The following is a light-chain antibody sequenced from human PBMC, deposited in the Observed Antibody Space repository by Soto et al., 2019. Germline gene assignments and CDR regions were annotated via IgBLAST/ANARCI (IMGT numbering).Light chain of an antibody. Sequence: DIQMTQSPSTLSAFVGDRVTITCRASQSISSWLAWYQQKPGKAPKPLIYKASSLESGVPSRFSGSGSGTEFPLTISSLQPDDSATYYCQQYNTYRTFGQGTKVDIK. CDR2: KAS. CDR3: QQYNTYRT. V-gene: IGKV1-5*03. J-gene: IGKJ1*01. CDR1: QSISSW.